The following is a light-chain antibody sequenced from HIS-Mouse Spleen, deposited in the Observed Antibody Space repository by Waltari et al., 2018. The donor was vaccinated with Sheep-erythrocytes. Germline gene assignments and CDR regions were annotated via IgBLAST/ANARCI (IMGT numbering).Light chain of an antibody. CDR2: DAS. J-gene: IGKJ1*01. CDR1: QGICSA. Sequence: AIQLSQSPSSLSASVGDRVTITCRASQGICSALAWYQQKPGKAPKLLIYDASSLESGVPSRFSGSGSGTDFTLTISSLQPEDFATYYCQQFNNYPRTFGQGTKVEIK. CDR3: QQFNNYPRT. V-gene: IGKV1D-13*01.